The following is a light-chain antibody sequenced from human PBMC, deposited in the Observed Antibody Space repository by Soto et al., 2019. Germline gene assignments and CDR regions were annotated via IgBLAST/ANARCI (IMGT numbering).Light chain of an antibody. CDR2: GAA. J-gene: IGKJ1*01. V-gene: IGKV3-20*01. CDR3: QHYNSYSEA. Sequence: EIVLTQSPGTLSLSPGERATLSCRASQSVSINYLAWYQQKPGQAPRLLIYGAANRATGIPDWFSGSGSGTDFTLTISSLQPDDFATYYCQHYNSYSEAFGQGTKVDIK. CDR1: QSVSINY.